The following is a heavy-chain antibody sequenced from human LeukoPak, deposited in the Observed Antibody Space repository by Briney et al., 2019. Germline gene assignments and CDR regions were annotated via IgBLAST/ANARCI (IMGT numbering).Heavy chain of an antibody. J-gene: IGHJ4*02. CDR1: GGTFSSYA. D-gene: IGHD3-22*01. Sequence: ASVKVSCKASGGTFSSYAISWARQAPGQGLEWIGRIIPIFGTANYAQKFQGRVTITTDESTSTAYMELSSLRSEDTAVYYCARDSYYDSSGLSDYWGQGTLVTVSS. V-gene: IGHV1-69*05. CDR2: IIPIFGTA. CDR3: ARDSYYDSSGLSDY.